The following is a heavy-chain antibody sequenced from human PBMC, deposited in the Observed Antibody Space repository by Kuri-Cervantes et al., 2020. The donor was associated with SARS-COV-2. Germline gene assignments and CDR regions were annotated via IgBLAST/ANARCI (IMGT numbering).Heavy chain of an antibody. J-gene: IGHJ6*03. CDR1: GYSVSSGYY. CDR2: IYHSGST. CDR3: ARNVKYRQPYYYMDV. Sequence: GSLRLSCAVSGYSVSSGYYWGWIRQSPGKGLEWIGSIYHSGSTYYNPSLKSRVTISVDTSKNQFSLKLSSVTAADTAVYYCARNVKYRQPYYYMDVWGKGTTVTVSS. V-gene: IGHV4-38-2*01. D-gene: IGHD6-6*01.